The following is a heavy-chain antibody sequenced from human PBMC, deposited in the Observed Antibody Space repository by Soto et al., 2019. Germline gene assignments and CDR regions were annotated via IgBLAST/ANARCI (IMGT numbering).Heavy chain of an antibody. CDR3: AREEYYYGSGAFFDY. D-gene: IGHD3-10*01. CDR2: IIPILGIA. J-gene: IGHJ4*02. Sequence: QVQLVQSGAEVKKPGSSVKVSCKASGGTFSSYTISWVRQAPGQGLEWMGRIIPILGIANYAQKFQGRVTITAYKSMGTAYMELSSLRSEDTAVYYCAREEYYYGSGAFFDYWGQGTLVTVSS. CDR1: GGTFSSYT. V-gene: IGHV1-69*08.